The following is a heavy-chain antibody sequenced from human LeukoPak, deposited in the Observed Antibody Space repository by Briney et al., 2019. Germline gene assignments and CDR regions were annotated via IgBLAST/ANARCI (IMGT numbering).Heavy chain of an antibody. CDR2: IHNSGST. Sequence: PSATLSLTSTVAGDSISNYYWNWIRQPPEEGLGWIGYIHNSGSTNYNPSLKSRVTISVDTSKNQSSLKLSSVTAADTAVYFCARRPWGGLDVWGQGTTVTVSS. CDR3: ARRPWGGLDV. J-gene: IGHJ6*02. CDR1: GDSISNYY. D-gene: IGHD7-27*01. V-gene: IGHV4-59*01.